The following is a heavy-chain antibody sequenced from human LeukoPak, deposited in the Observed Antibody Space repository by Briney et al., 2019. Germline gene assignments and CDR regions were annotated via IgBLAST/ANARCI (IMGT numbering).Heavy chain of an antibody. V-gene: IGHV3-23*01. J-gene: IGHJ3*02. CDR2: IFPSGGEI. Sequence: GGSLRLSCAASGFTFSTFAVIWVRQPPGKGLEWVSSIFPSGGEIHYADSVRGRFTISRDNSKSTLSLQMNSLRAEDTAVYYCASFPPYMVRTDAFDIWGQGTMVTVSS. D-gene: IGHD3-10*01. CDR1: GFTFSTFA. CDR3: ASFPPYMVRTDAFDI.